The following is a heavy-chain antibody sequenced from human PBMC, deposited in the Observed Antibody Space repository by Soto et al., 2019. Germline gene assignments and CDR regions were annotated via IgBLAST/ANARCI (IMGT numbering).Heavy chain of an antibody. CDR2: INHSGST. CDR3: ARREAFYDFWSGYYTPWFDP. V-gene: IGHV4-34*01. D-gene: IGHD3-3*01. CDR1: GGPFSGYY. J-gene: IGHJ5*02. Sequence: SETLSLTCAVYGGPFSGYYWSWIRQPPGKGLEWIGEINHSGSTNYNPSLKSRVTISVDTSKNQFSLKLSSVTAADTAVYYCARREAFYDFWSGYYTPWFDPWGQGTLVTVSS.